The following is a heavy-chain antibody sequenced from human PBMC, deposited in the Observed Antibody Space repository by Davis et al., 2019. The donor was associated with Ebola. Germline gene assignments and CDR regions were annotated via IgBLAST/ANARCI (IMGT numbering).Heavy chain of an antibody. CDR1: GFIFRNYV. Sequence: GSLRLSCETSGFIFRNYVMSWVRQAPGKGLEWVSTFGTVGDTYYADSVKGRFAMSRDNSRDTLYLQMNSLRVEDSAIYYCVKDSSNIWFDIWGQGTLVTVSS. CDR3: VKDSSNIWFDI. V-gene: IGHV3-23*01. CDR2: FGTVGDT. D-gene: IGHD2/OR15-2a*01. J-gene: IGHJ3*02.